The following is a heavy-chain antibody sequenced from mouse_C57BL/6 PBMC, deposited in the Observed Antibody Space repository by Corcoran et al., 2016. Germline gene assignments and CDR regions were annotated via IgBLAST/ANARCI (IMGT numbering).Heavy chain of an antibody. J-gene: IGHJ2*01. CDR1: GYTFTSYG. Sequence: QVQLQQSGAELARPGASVKLSCKASGYTFTSYGINWVKQRPGQGLEWIGWIFPGSGSTYYNEKFKGKATLTVDKSSSTAYMLLSSLTSEDSAVYFCARRGASGTLYYFDYWGQGTTLTVSS. CDR3: ARRGASGTLYYFDY. V-gene: IGHV1-75*01. D-gene: IGHD4-1*01. CDR2: IFPGSGST.